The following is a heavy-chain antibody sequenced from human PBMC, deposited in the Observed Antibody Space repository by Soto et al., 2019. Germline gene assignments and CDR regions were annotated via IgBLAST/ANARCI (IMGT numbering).Heavy chain of an antibody. D-gene: IGHD6-25*01. J-gene: IGHJ4*02. CDR3: SKSGFLTLFYFDS. CDR2: ISKDGSNK. CDR1: GFTFSRYG. V-gene: IGHV3-30*18. Sequence: GSLRLSCAASGFTFSRYGMHWVRQAPGKGLEWVASISKDGSNKYYPDSVKGRFTISRDNSKNTLYLQMNSLRADDTALYYCSKSGFLTLFYFDSWGQGTLVTVSS.